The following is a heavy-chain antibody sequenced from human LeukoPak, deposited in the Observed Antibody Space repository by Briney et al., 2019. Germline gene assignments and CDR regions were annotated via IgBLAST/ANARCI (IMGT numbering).Heavy chain of an antibody. D-gene: IGHD3-3*01. Sequence: PGGSLRLSCAASGFSFSSYWMSWVRQAPGKGLEWVANIKYDGSEKYYVDSVKGRFTISRGNAKNSLYLQMNSLRVEDTAVYYCARDDFGVVTIYWGQGTRVIVSS. CDR1: GFSFSSYW. J-gene: IGHJ4*02. CDR2: IKYDGSEK. CDR3: ARDDFGVVTIY. V-gene: IGHV3-7*01.